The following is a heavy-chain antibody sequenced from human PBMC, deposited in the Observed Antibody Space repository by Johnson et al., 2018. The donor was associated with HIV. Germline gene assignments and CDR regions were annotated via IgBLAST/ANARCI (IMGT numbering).Heavy chain of an antibody. Sequence: QMQLVESGGGVVQPGRSLRLSCAASGFTFSSYAMHWVRQAPGKGLEWVAVISYAGSNKYYADSVKGRFTISRDNSKNFLYLQMNSLRPEDTAVYYCARDGRDLVTRGSFDVWGQGTVVTVSS. V-gene: IGHV3-30*14. CDR3: ARDGRDLVTRGSFDV. D-gene: IGHD5-18*01. J-gene: IGHJ3*01. CDR1: GFTFSSYA. CDR2: ISYAGSNK.